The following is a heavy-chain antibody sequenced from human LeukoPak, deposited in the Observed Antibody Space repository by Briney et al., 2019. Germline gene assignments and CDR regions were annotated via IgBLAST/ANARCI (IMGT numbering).Heavy chain of an antibody. CDR1: GFTFSSYA. D-gene: IGHD3-22*01. CDR2: ISGSGGST. CDR3: AKAHYDSSGYYYCSFVY. V-gene: IGHV3-23*01. J-gene: IGHJ4*02. Sequence: GGSLRLSCAASGFTFSSYAMSWVRQAPGKGLEWVSAISGSGGSTYYADSVKGRFTISRDNSKNTLYLQMNSLRAEDTAVYYCAKAHYDSSGYYYCSFVYWGQGTLVTVSS.